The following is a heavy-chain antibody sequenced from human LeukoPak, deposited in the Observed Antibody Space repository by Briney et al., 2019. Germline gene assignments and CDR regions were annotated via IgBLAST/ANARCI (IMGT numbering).Heavy chain of an antibody. Sequence: PGGSLRLSCAASGFTFSSYWMTWVRQAPGKGLEWVANIKQDGSEKYYVDSVKGRFIISRDNAENSLYLQMNSLRAEDTAVYYCARGRVIITDWGQGTLVTVSS. CDR2: IKQDGSEK. J-gene: IGHJ4*02. V-gene: IGHV3-7*01. D-gene: IGHD3-10*01. CDR1: GFTFSSYW. CDR3: ARGRVIITD.